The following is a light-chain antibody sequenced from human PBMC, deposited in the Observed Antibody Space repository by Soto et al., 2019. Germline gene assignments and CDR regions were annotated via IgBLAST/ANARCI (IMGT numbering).Light chain of an antibody. Sequence: EIVLTQSPGTLSLSPGEGVTLSCRASRTIINNFLAWYQQKPGQSPRLLIHGASSRATGIPDRFGGSGSGTDFTLTISRLEPEDFAVYYCQQYVSTPWTFGQGTKVEIK. J-gene: IGKJ1*01. CDR1: RTIINNF. CDR3: QQYVSTPWT. V-gene: IGKV3-20*01. CDR2: GAS.